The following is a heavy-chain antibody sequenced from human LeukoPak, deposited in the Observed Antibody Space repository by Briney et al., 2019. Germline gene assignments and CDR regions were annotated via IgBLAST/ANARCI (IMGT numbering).Heavy chain of an antibody. CDR3: ARSGRGVDSFYFYMDV. D-gene: IGHD3-10*01. CDR1: GFTFSKYW. Sequence: PGGSLRLSCAASGFTFSKYWMSWVRQAPGKGLEWVANIKRDGSEKQDAGEVNYVDTVKGRFTISRDNAKNSLYLQMNSLRAEDTAVYYCARSGRGVDSFYFYMDVWGKGTTVTVSS. CDR2: IKRDGSEKQDAGEV. V-gene: IGHV3-7*01. J-gene: IGHJ6*03.